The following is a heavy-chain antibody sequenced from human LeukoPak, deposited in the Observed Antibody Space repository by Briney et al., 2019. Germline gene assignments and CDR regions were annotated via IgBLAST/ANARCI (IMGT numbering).Heavy chain of an antibody. D-gene: IGHD3-3*01. CDR2: IYTSQST. J-gene: IGHJ4*02. V-gene: IGHV4-61*02. Sequence: SQTLSLTCTVSGGSLSSGSYYWSWLRQPAGKGLEWFRRIYTSQSTNYNPSLKSRVAVSVDTSKTQFSLKLSCVTAADTAVYYCARGAYDFWSGYYTRAFDCWGQGTLVTVSS. CDR1: GGSLSSGSYY. CDR3: ARGAYDFWSGYYTRAFDC.